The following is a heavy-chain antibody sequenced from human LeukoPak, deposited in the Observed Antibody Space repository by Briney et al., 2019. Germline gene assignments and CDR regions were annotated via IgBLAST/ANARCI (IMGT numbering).Heavy chain of an antibody. CDR3: ASSGSSGWIFDY. CDR2: ITPFNGNT. V-gene: IGHV1-45*02. D-gene: IGHD6-19*01. CDR1: GYTFTSYY. Sequence: SVKVSCKASGYTFTSYYMHWVRQAPGQALEWMGWITPFNGNTNYAQKFQDRVTITRDRSMSTAYMELSSLRSEDTAMYYCASSGSSGWIFDYWGQGTLVTVSS. J-gene: IGHJ4*02.